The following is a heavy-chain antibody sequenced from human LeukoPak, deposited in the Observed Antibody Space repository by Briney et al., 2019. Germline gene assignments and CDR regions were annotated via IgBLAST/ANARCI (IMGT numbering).Heavy chain of an antibody. Sequence: GGSLRLSCAASGFTFSIYAMHWVRQAPGKGLEWVAVVSYDGSNKFYADSVKGRFTISRDNAKNSLYLQMNSLRAEDTAVYYCARDQGQWLVQGYDYWGQGTLVTVSS. CDR2: VSYDGSNK. J-gene: IGHJ4*02. D-gene: IGHD6-19*01. V-gene: IGHV3-30*04. CDR3: ARDQGQWLVQGYDY. CDR1: GFTFSIYA.